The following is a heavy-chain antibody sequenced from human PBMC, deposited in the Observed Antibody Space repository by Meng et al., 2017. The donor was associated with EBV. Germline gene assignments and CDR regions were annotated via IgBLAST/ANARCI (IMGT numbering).Heavy chain of an antibody. V-gene: IGHV1-2*06. Sequence: QARLVQSGAEVKKPWASVKVPCQASGYPFPGYYMHWLRQAPGQGLEWMGRINPNSGGTNYAQKFQGRVTMTRDTSISTAYMELSRLRSDDTAVYYCARVGIAVAGTGDYWGQGTLVTVSS. CDR3: ARVGIAVAGTGDY. D-gene: IGHD6-19*01. CDR2: INPNSGGT. CDR1: GYPFPGYY. J-gene: IGHJ4*02.